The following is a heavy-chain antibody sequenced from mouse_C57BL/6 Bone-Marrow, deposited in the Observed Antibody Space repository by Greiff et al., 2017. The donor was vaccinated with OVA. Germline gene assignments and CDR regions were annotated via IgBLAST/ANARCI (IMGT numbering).Heavy chain of an antibody. D-gene: IGHD3-1*01. CDR3: ARPSDGPYAMDY. V-gene: IGHV2-6*03. CDR1: GFSLTSYG. J-gene: IGHJ4*01. Sequence: VQLVESGPGLVAPSPCLSISCTVSGFSLTSYGVHWVRQPPGKGLEWLVVIWSAGGTTYNSALNSRLSISTDNSKTQVYLRMNSLQTDDTAMYYCARPSDGPYAMDYWGQGTSVTVSA. CDR2: IWSAGGT.